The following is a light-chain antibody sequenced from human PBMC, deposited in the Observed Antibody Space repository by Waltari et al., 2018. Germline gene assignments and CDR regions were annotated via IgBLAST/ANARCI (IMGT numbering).Light chain of an antibody. V-gene: IGKV3-20*01. Sequence: EIVLTQSPASLSLSPGDRAPLSWRASQSVGRTLAWYQQRPGQAPRLLIYDASSRATGIPDRFSGSGSGTDFSLTISRLEPEDFAVYYCQKYGTRPATFGQGTKVEVK. CDR2: DAS. CDR3: QKYGTRPAT. CDR1: QSVGRT. J-gene: IGKJ1*01.